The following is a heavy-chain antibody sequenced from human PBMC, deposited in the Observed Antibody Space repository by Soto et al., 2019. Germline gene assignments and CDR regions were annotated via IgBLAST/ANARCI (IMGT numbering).Heavy chain of an antibody. V-gene: IGHV1-69*02. Sequence: QVQLVQSGAEVKKPGSSVKVSCKASGGTFSSYTISWVRQAPGQGLEWMGRIIPILGIANYAQKFQGRVTITADKSTSTAYMGLSSLRSEDTAVYYWARGERSGSPFDYWGQGTLVTVSS. CDR3: ARGERSGSPFDY. CDR1: GGTFSSYT. D-gene: IGHD3-10*01. CDR2: IIPILGIA. J-gene: IGHJ4*02.